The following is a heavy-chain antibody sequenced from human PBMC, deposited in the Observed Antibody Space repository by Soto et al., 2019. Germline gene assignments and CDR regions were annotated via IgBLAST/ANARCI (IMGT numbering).Heavy chain of an antibody. V-gene: IGHV3-11*06. CDR3: AREFIAAAGSLDY. Sequence: VQLVESGGGLVKPGGSLRLSCAASGFTFSDYYMSWIRQAPGKGLEWVSYISSSSSYTNYADSVKGRFTISRDNAKNSLYLQMNSLRAEDTAVYYCAREFIAAAGSLDYWGQGTLVTVSS. D-gene: IGHD6-13*01. CDR1: GFTFSDYY. J-gene: IGHJ4*02. CDR2: ISSSSSYT.